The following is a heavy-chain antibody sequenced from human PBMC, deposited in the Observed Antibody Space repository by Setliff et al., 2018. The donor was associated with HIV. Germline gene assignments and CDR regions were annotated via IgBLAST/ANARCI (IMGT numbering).Heavy chain of an antibody. CDR3: ARVGRNFVATMSADYYYYMDV. V-gene: IGHV1-2*02. CDR2: INPNSGGT. D-gene: IGHD5-12*01. CDR1: GYTFTGYY. Sequence: GASVKVSCKASGYTFTGYYMHWVRQAPGQGLEWMGWINPNSGGTNYAQRFQGRVTMTRDTSISTAYMELSRLRSDDTAVYYCARVGRNFVATMSADYYYYMDVWGKGTTVTV. J-gene: IGHJ6*03.